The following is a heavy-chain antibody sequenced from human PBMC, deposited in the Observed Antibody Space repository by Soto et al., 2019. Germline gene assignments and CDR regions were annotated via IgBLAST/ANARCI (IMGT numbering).Heavy chain of an antibody. Sequence: QVQLVQSGAEVKKPGSSVKVSCKASGGTFSSYTISWVRQAPGQGLEWMGRIIPILGIANYAQKLQGRVTITADKSTSTAYMELSSLRSEDRAVYYCASSVVGATPYYFDYWGQGTLVTVSS. CDR1: GGTFSSYT. CDR3: ASSVVGATPYYFDY. V-gene: IGHV1-69*02. D-gene: IGHD1-26*01. CDR2: IIPILGIA. J-gene: IGHJ4*02.